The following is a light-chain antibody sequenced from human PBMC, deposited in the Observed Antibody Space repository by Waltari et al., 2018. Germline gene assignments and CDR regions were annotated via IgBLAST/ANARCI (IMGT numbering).Light chain of an antibody. CDR2: EHN. CDR1: ALAKRF. Sequence: SYELTQSPSVSVSPGQTARITCSGDALAKRFTYWYQQKSGQAPLLINYEHNKLPPGLAERFSASSAVTLATLSIMGAQMEDEADYYCYSRDVSGDHRLFGGGTKVTVL. V-gene: IGLV3-10*01. CDR3: YSRDVSGDHRL. J-gene: IGLJ2*01.